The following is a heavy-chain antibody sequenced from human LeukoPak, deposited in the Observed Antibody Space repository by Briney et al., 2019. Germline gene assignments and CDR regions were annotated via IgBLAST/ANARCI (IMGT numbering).Heavy chain of an antibody. CDR3: ASGTIVGARGADN. V-gene: IGHV3-21*01. CDR1: GFTFSSYS. Sequence: GGSLRLSCAASGFTFSSYSMNWVRQAPGKALEWVSSISGSSYHIYYADSVKGRFTISRDNANNLLYLQMNSLRAEDTAVYYCASGTIVGARGADNWGQGTLVTVSS. J-gene: IGHJ4*02. CDR2: ISGSSYHI. D-gene: IGHD1-26*01.